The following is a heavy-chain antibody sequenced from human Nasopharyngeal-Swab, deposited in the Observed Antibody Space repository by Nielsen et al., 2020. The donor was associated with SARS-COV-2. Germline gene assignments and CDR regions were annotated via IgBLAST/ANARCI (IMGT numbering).Heavy chain of an antibody. CDR2: IWYDGSNK. V-gene: IGHV3-33*01. CDR3: ARFSCDYVWGSYRCDTFDI. J-gene: IGHJ3*02. D-gene: IGHD3-16*02. Sequence: GESLKISCAASGFTFSSYGMHWVRQAPGKGLEWVAVIWYDGSNKYYADSVKGRFTISRDNSKNTLYLQMNSLRAEDTAVYYCARFSCDYVWGSYRCDTFDIWGQGTMVTVSS. CDR1: GFTFSSYG.